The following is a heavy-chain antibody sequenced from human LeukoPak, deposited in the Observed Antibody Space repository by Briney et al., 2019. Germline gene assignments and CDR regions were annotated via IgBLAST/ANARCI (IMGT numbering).Heavy chain of an antibody. D-gene: IGHD3-22*01. CDR3: ARDRHDSSGYGY. J-gene: IGHJ4*02. CDR2: IYSGGST. V-gene: IGHV3-53*01. CDR1: GFTVSSNY. Sequence: PGGSLRLSCAASGFTVSSNYMSWVRQAPGKGLEWVSVIYSGGSTYYADSVKGRFTISRDNSKNTLYLQMNSLRAEDTAVHYCARDRHDSSGYGYWGQGTLVTVSS.